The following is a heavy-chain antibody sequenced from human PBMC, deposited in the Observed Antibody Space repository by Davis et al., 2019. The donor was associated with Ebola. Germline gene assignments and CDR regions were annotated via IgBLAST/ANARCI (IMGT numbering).Heavy chain of an antibody. Sequence: GESLKIPCAASGFTFSSYCMPRGRQSPVKGLVWVAFIRGDGSNKYYADSVKGRFTISRDNSKNTLYLQMNSLRAEDTAVYYCAKDRDYNSSGSLLSWGQGTLVTVSS. J-gene: IGHJ5*02. V-gene: IGHV3-30*02. CDR1: GFTFSSYC. CDR3: AKDRDYNSSGSLLS. CDR2: IRGDGSNK. D-gene: IGHD3-10*01.